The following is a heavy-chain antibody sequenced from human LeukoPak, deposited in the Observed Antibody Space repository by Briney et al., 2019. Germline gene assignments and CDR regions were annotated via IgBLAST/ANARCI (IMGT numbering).Heavy chain of an antibody. D-gene: IGHD2-8*02. CDR2: ISSGTNYI. J-gene: IGHJ4*02. CDR3: ARSAGGNYFDY. CDR1: GLIFDNYN. V-gene: IGHV3-21*01. Sequence: GGSLRLSCAASGLIFDNYNMNWVRQAPGKGLEWVSSISSGTNYIFQADSVKGRFTISKDSARNSLSLQMSSLRADDTAVYYCARSAGGNYFDYWDQGTLVTVSS.